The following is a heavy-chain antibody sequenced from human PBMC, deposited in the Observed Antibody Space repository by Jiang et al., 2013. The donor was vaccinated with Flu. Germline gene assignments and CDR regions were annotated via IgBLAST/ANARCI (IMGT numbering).Heavy chain of an antibody. CDR1: GFTFSDSS. Sequence: VQLLESGGGLVKPGGSLRLSCAASGFTFSDSSMTWVRQAPGKGLEWVSSISISSTYIYYADSLKGRITISRDDAKNSVYLQMDSLRVEDTAVYYCARGRRRDGYNRGAFDTWGQGTMVAVSS. D-gene: IGHD5-24*01. J-gene: IGHJ3*02. CDR2: ISISSTYI. CDR3: ARGRRRDGYNRGAFDT. V-gene: IGHV3-21*01.